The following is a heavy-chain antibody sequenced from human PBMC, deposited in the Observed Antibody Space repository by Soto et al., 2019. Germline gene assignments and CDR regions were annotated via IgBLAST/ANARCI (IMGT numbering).Heavy chain of an antibody. CDR3: AKDGRQWPPRWFAP. V-gene: IGHV3-23*01. CDR2: ISGSGDST. CDR1: GFTFSSYA. Sequence: GSLRLSCAASGFTFSSYAMSWVRQAPGKGLECVSAISGSGDSTYYADSVKGRFTLSRDNSKNTLYLQMDSLTADDTAIYYCAKDGRQWPPRWFAPWGQGTLVTVSS. D-gene: IGHD6-19*01. J-gene: IGHJ5*02.